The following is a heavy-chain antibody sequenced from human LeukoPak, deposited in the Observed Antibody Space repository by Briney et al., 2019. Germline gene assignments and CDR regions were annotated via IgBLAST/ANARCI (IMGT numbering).Heavy chain of an antibody. Sequence: GGSLRLSCAASGCTFSSYSMNWVRQAPGKGLEGVSYISSSSTTIYYADSVKGRFTISRDNAKNSLSLQMNSLRAEDTAVYYCARVGGSSGWLIWGQGTMVTVSS. J-gene: IGHJ3*02. V-gene: IGHV3-48*01. CDR1: GCTFSSYS. CDR2: ISSSSTTI. CDR3: ARVGGSSGWLI. D-gene: IGHD6-19*01.